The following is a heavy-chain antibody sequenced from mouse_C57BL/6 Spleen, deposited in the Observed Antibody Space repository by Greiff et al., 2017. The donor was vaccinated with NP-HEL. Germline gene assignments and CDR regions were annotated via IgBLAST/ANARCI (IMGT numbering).Heavy chain of an antibody. D-gene: IGHD1-1*01. CDR2: IYPGDGDT. CDR3: ARCTYYGSSYWYFDV. Sequence: LVESGAELVKPGASVKISCKASGYAFSSYWMNWVKQRPGKGLEWIGQIYPGDGDTNYNGKFKGKATLTADKSSSTAYMQLSSLTSEDSAVYFCARCTYYGSSYWYFDVWGTGTTVTVSS. V-gene: IGHV1-80*01. CDR1: GYAFSSYW. J-gene: IGHJ1*03.